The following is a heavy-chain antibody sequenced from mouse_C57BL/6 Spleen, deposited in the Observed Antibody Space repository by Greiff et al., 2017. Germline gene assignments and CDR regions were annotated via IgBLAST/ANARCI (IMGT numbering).Heavy chain of an antibody. J-gene: IGHJ1*03. V-gene: IGHV1-69*02. Sequence: QVQLQQPGTELVKPGASVRLSCKASGYTFTSYWMHWVKQRPGQGLEWIGEIDPSDSYTNYNGKFKGKATLTADKSSSTAYMQLSSLTSEDSAVYCCARQLGYFDVWGTGTTVTVSS. CDR1: GYTFTSYW. CDR2: IDPSDSYT. CDR3: ARQLGYFDV. D-gene: IGHD1-3*01.